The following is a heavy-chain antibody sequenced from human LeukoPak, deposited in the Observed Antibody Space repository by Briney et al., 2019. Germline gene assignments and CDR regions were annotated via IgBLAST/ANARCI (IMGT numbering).Heavy chain of an antibody. CDR3: ARVKQQLVRLLGRDTTYYYYYYMDV. CDR1: GFTFSSYS. CDR2: ISSSSSYI. V-gene: IGHV3-21*01. D-gene: IGHD6-13*01. Sequence: GGSLRLSCAASGFTFSSYSMNWVRQAPGKGLEWVSSISSSSSYIYYADSVKGRFTISRDNAKNSLYLQMNSLRAEDTAVYFCARVKQQLVRLLGRDTTYYYYYYMDVWGKGTTVTVSS. J-gene: IGHJ6*03.